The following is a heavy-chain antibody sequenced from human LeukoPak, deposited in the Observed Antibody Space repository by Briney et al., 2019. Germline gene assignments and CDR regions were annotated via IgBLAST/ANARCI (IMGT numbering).Heavy chain of an antibody. CDR3: ARDYVVSEWLRFVYYYYGMDV. Sequence: PGRSLRLSCSAYGFTFSSYGMQWVRQAPGKGLEWVAVIWYDGSNKYYADSVKGRFTISRDNSKNTLYLQMNSLRAEDTAVYYCARDYVVSEWLRFVYYYYGMDVWGQGTTVTVSS. CDR2: IWYDGSNK. CDR1: GFTFSSYG. D-gene: IGHD5-12*01. J-gene: IGHJ6*02. V-gene: IGHV3-33*01.